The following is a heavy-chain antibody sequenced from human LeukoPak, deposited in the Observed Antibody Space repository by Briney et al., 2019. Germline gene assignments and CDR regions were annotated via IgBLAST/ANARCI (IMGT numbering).Heavy chain of an antibody. CDR3: AREIVGATNAFDI. D-gene: IGHD1-26*01. CDR2: IYYSGST. Sequence: SETLSLTCTVSGGSISSYYWSWIRQPPGKGLEWIGYIYYSGSTNCNPSLKSRVTISVDTSKNQFSLKLSSVTAADTAVYYCAREIVGATNAFDIWGQGTMVTVSS. V-gene: IGHV4-59*01. CDR1: GGSISSYY. J-gene: IGHJ3*02.